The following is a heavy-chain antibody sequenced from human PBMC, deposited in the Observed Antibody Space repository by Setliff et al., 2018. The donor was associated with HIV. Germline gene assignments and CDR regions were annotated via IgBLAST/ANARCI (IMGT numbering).Heavy chain of an antibody. V-gene: IGHV1-8*02. CDR2: MNPNSGNT. CDR1: GYTFTSSD. J-gene: IGHJ6*03. CDR3: ARARRDSYDRGRRSHYYIDV. Sequence: ASVKVSCKASGYTFTSSDINWVRQATGQGLEWMGWMNPNSGNTGYAQKFQGRVTMTRDTSISTAYMELNNLKFEGTAVYYCARARRDSYDRGRRSHYYIDVWGKGTTVTVSS. D-gene: IGHD3-22*01.